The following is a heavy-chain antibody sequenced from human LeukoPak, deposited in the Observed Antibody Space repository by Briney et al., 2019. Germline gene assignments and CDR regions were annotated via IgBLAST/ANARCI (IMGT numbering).Heavy chain of an antibody. CDR3: AKDFTGGFYSADDY. V-gene: IGHV3-23*01. D-gene: IGHD2-8*02. J-gene: IGHJ4*02. Sequence: GGSLRLSWVAYEFNFTIYTMKWVRQAPGKGLEWVSSICCANNSTHYADSVKGRFTISRGNSRNTLYLQMDSLTAEDTAIYYCAKDFTGGFYSADDYWGQGTLVTVSS. CDR2: ICCANNST. CDR1: EFNFTIYT.